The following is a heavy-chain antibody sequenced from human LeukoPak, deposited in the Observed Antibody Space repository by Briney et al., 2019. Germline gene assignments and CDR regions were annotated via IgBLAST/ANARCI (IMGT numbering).Heavy chain of an antibody. J-gene: IGHJ5*02. CDR1: GFTFSSYS. CDR3: ARDSSRSTYNWFDP. CDR2: ISSSSSYI. Sequence: PGGSLRLSCAASGFTFSSYSMNWVRQAPGKGLEWVSSISSSSSYIYYADSVKGRLTISRDNAKNSLYLQMNSLRAEDTAVYYCARDSSRSTYNWFDPWGQGTLVTVSS. V-gene: IGHV3-21*01.